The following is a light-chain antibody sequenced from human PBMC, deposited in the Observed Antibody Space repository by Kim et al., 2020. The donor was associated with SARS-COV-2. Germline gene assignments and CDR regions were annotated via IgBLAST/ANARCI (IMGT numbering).Light chain of an antibody. CDR1: QNIGSW. CDR3: QQYHSYSYS. Sequence: DIQMTQFPSTLSASVGDRVTITCRASQNIGSWLAWYHQRPGRAPNLLIYDASDLESGVPSRFSGSGSGTEFTLTISSLQPEDFATYYCQQYHSYSYSFGQGTKLEI. J-gene: IGKJ2*03. V-gene: IGKV1-5*01. CDR2: DAS.